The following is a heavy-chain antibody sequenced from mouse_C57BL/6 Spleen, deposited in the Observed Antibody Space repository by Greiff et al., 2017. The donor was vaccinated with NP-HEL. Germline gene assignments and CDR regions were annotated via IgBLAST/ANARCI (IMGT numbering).Heavy chain of an antibody. CDR3: ARELGPDYAMDY. V-gene: IGHV1-55*01. CDR2: IYPGSGST. Sequence: QVQLQQPGAELVKPGASVKMSCKASGYTFTSYWITWVKQRPGQGLEWIGDIYPGSGSTNYNEKFKGNATLTVDTSSSTAYMQLSSLTSEDSAVYYCARELGPDYAMDYWGQGTSVTVSS. J-gene: IGHJ4*01. CDR1: GYTFTSYW. D-gene: IGHD4-1*01.